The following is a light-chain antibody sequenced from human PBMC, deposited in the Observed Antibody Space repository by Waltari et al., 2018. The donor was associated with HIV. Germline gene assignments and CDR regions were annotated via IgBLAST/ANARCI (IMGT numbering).Light chain of an antibody. Sequence: QLVLTQSPSASASLGASVKLTCTLSSGHSTYTIAWHQQQPERGPRYLMKLNSDGSHFKGDGIPDRFSGSSSGAERYLTIASLQSEDEADYYCQTWGTGILVFGGGTKLTVL. CDR3: QTWGTGILV. J-gene: IGLJ3*02. V-gene: IGLV4-69*01. CDR1: SGHSTYT. CDR2: LNSDGSH.